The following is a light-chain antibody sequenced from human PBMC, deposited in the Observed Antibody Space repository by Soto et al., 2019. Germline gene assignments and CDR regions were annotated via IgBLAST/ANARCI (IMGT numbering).Light chain of an antibody. Sequence: DIQMTQSPSSLSASVGDRVTITSRASQSISSSLNWYQQKPGKAPKLLIYAASSLQSGVPSRFSGSGSGTDFTLTISSLHPEDFATYYCQQSYSIPYTFGQGTKLEI. J-gene: IGKJ2*01. CDR1: QSISSS. CDR2: AAS. V-gene: IGKV1-39*01. CDR3: QQSYSIPYT.